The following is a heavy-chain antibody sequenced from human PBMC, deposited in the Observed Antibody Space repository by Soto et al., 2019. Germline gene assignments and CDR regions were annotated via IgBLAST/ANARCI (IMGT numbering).Heavy chain of an antibody. CDR2: IIPIFGTA. J-gene: IGHJ6*04. CDR3: ARGSRETISLIYYYYYGMDV. CDR1: GGTFSSYA. V-gene: IGHV1-69*06. Sequence: SVKVSCKASGGTFSSYAISWVRQAPGQGLEWMGGIIPIFGTANYAQKFQGRVTITADKSTSTAYMELSSLRSEDTAVYYCARGSRETISLIYYYYYGMDVWGKGTTVPVSS. D-gene: IGHD3-3*01.